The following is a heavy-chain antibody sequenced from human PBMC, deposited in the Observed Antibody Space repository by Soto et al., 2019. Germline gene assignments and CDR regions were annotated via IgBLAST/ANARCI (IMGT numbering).Heavy chain of an antibody. D-gene: IGHD3-10*01. CDR3: AHTLTMARGVIYYYYGMDV. CDR2: IYWDDDK. J-gene: IGHJ6*02. V-gene: IGHV2-5*02. Sequence: SGPTLVNPTQTLTLTCTFSGFSLSTSGVGVGWIRQPPGKALEWLALIYWDDDKCYSPSLKSRLTITKDTSKNQVVLTMTNMDPVDTATYYCAHTLTMARGVIYYYYGMDVWGQGTTVTSP. CDR1: GFSLSTSGVG.